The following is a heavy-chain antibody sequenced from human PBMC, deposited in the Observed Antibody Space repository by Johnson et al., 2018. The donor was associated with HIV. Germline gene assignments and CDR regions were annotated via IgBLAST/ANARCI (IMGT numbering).Heavy chain of an antibody. CDR1: GFTFSSYD. CDR2: IGTAGDT. V-gene: IGHV3-13*01. Sequence: VQLVESGGGLVQPGGSLRLSCAASGFTFSSYDMHWVRQATGKGLEWVSAIGTAGDTYYPGSVKGRFAISRDNSNNTVYLQIDSLRPEDTAVYYCANRLMNYYGSGSYYRAWVDALDIWGQGTMVTVSS. D-gene: IGHD3-10*01. J-gene: IGHJ3*02. CDR3: ANRLMNYYGSGSYYRAWVDALDI.